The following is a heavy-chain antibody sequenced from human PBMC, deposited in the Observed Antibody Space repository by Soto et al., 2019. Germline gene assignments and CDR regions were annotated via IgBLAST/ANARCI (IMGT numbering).Heavy chain of an antibody. CDR2: INPNSGGT. CDR3: ARGNSSGWDHRYYFDY. D-gene: IGHD6-19*01. CDR1: GYTFTGYY. V-gene: IGHV1-2*04. J-gene: IGHJ4*02. Sequence: QVQLVQSGAEVKKPGASVKVSCKASGYTFTGYYMHWVRQAPGQGLEWMGGINPNSGGTNYAQKFQGWVTMTRDTSISTAYMELSRLRSDDTAVYYCARGNSSGWDHRYYFDYWGQGTLVTVSS.